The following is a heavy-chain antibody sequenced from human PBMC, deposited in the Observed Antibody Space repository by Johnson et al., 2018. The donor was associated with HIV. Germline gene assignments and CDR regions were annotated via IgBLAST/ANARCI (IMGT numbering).Heavy chain of an antibody. Sequence: QVQLVESGGGLVKPGGSLRLSCAASGFIFSDYYMSWIRQAPGKGLEWVSDISSSGSTIYYAASVKGRPTISRDNAKHSLYLQINSLSGEDAAVYYCARGGGNWGGDAFDIWGRGTLVTVSS. D-gene: IGHD7-27*01. CDR3: ARGGGNWGGDAFDI. CDR2: ISSSGSTI. CDR1: GFIFSDYY. J-gene: IGHJ3*02. V-gene: IGHV3-11*04.